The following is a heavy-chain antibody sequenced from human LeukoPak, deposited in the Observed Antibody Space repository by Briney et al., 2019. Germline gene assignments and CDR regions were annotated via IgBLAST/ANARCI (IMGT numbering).Heavy chain of an antibody. CDR1: GYTFTSYG. J-gene: IGHJ4*02. CDR2: INPNSGGT. V-gene: IGHV1-2*04. CDR3: ARAEFPTYYDFWSGYQAFDY. Sequence: ASVKVSCKASGYTFTSYGISWVRQAPGQGLEWMGWINPNSGGTNYAQKFQGWVTMTRDTSISTAYMELSRLRSDDTAMYYCARAEFPTYYDFWSGYQAFDYWGQGTLVTVSS. D-gene: IGHD3-3*01.